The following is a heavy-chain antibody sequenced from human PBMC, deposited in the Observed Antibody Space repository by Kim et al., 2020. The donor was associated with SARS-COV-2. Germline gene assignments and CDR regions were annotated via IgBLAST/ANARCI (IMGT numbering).Heavy chain of an antibody. CDR1: GFTFSSYG. CDR3: ANLAQWLDHGGAFDI. J-gene: IGHJ3*02. V-gene: IGHV3-30*18. D-gene: IGHD6-19*01. CDR2: ISYDGSNK. Sequence: GGSLRLSCAASGFTFSSYGMHWVRQAPGKGLEWVAVISYDGSNKYYADSVKGRFTISRDNSKNTLYLQMNSLRAEDTAVYYCANLAQWLDHGGAFDIWGQGTMVTVSS.